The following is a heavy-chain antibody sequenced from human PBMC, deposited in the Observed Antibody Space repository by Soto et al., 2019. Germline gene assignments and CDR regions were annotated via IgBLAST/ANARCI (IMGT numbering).Heavy chain of an antibody. CDR2: IHVTGNT. J-gene: IGHJ4*02. D-gene: IGHD1-20*01. V-gene: IGHV4-59*01. Sequence: SETLSLTCTVSGGSMNNYLWSWIRQTPGDGLEWIGYIHVTGNTYHNPSLKSPVTISIDASKTQFFLTLTSVTAADTAVYYCARGPFFARYQQFDAWGRG. CDR3: ARGPFFARYQQFDA. CDR1: GGSMNNYL.